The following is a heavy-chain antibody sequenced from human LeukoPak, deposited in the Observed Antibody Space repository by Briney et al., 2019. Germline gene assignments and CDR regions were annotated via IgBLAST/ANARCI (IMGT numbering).Heavy chain of an antibody. D-gene: IGHD6-19*01. CDR1: GFTFSSSR. V-gene: IGHV3-48*01. CDR3: ARDKGGGGWPVFDY. CDR2: ISSSGDAK. Sequence: PGGSLRLSCAASGFTFSSSRMNWVRQAPGKGLEWVSYISSSGDAKYYAEYVKGRFTISRDNAKNSLYLQMNSLRGEDSAVYYCARDKGGGGWPVFDYWGQGTLLTVSS. J-gene: IGHJ4*02.